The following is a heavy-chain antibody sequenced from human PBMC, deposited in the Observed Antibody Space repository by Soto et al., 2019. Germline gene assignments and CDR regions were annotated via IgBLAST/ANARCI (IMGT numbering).Heavy chain of an antibody. CDR3: ASLTSDYAWGSYLGY. CDR1: GGTFSSYA. D-gene: IGHD3-16*02. Sequence: GASVKVSCKASGGTFSSYAISWVRQAPGQGLEWMGGIIPIFGTANYAQKFQGRVTITADKSTSTAYMELSRLRSEDTAVYYCASLTSDYAWGSYLGYWGQGTLVTASS. V-gene: IGHV1-69*06. J-gene: IGHJ4*02. CDR2: IIPIFGTA.